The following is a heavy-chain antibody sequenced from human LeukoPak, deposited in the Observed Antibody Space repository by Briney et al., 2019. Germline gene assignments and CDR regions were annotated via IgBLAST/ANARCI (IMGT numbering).Heavy chain of an antibody. CDR1: GGSISSYY. Sequence: SETLSLTCTVSGGSISSYYWSWIRQPPGKGLEWIGYIYYSGSTNYNPSLKSRVTISVDTSKNQFSLKLSSVTAADTAVYYCARRWGPGVAAAGTPHFDYWGQGTLVTVSS. CDR3: ARRWGPGVAAAGTPHFDY. CDR2: IYYSGST. V-gene: IGHV4-59*08. J-gene: IGHJ4*02. D-gene: IGHD6-13*01.